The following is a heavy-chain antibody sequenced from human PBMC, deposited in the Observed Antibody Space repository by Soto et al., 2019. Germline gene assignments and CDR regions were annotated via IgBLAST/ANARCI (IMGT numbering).Heavy chain of an antibody. J-gene: IGHJ6*02. CDR3: ARDHDFWSGYYDHGYYYYGMDV. D-gene: IGHD3-3*01. CDR1: GYTFTSYY. CDR2: INPSGGST. Sequence: VSVKVCCKAPGYTFTSYYMHWVRQAPGPGLEWMGIINPSGGSTSYAQKFQGRVTMTRDTSTSTVYMEMSSLRSEDTAVYYCARDHDFWSGYYDHGYYYYGMDVWGQGTTVTVSS. V-gene: IGHV1-46*01.